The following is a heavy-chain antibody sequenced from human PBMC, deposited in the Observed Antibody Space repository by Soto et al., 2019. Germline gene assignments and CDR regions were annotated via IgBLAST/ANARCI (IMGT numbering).Heavy chain of an antibody. V-gene: IGHV1-8*02. CDR3: ARAWNWFDP. CDR2: INPYSGNT. Sequence: ASVKVSCKASGYNFIDNYIHWVRQAPGQGLEWMGWINPYSGNTGYAQKFQGRVTMTRNTSISTAYMELSSLRSEDTAVYYCARAWNWFDPWGQGTLVTVSS. J-gene: IGHJ5*02. CDR1: GYNFIDNY.